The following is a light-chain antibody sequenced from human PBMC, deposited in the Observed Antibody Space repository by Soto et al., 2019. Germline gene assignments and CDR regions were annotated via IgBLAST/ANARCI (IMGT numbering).Light chain of an antibody. CDR2: KAS. CDR1: QTISSW. CDR3: QHYNSYSEA. V-gene: IGKV1-5*03. J-gene: IGKJ1*01. Sequence: DIQMTQSPSTLSATAGDRVTITCLASQTISSWLAWYQQKPGKAPKLLIYKASTLKSGVPSRFSGSGSGTEFTLTISSLQPDDFATYYCQHYNSYSEAFGQGTKVDIK.